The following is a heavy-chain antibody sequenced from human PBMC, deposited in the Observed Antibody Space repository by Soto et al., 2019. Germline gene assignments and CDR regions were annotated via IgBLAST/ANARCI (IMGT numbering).Heavy chain of an antibody. D-gene: IGHD2-15*01. CDR2: ISAYNGDT. J-gene: IGHJ4*02. Sequence: ASVKVSCKASGYTFTNYGITWVRQAPGQGLEWMGWISAYNGDTNYAQKLRARVTMTTDTSTTTAYMELRGLTSDDTAVYYCARGFCSGGICYPNDFWGQGTLVTVSS. CDR3: ARGFCSGGICYPNDF. V-gene: IGHV1-18*01. CDR1: GYTFTNYG.